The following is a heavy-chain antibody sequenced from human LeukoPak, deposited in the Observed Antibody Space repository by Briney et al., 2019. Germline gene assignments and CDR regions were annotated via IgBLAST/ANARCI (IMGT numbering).Heavy chain of an antibody. J-gene: IGHJ6*04. CDR2: IIPIFGTA. Sequence: ASVKVSCKASGYIFSHYGFSWVRQAPGQGLEWMGGIIPIFGTANYAQKFQGRVTITTDESTSTAYMELSSLRSEDTAVYYCAREKEDSSSPPVWGKGTTVTVSS. D-gene: IGHD6-6*01. CDR3: AREKEDSSSPPV. V-gene: IGHV1-69*05. CDR1: GYIFSHYG.